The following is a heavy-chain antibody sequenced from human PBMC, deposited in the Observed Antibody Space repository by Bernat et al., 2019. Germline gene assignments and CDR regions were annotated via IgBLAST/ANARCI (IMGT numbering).Heavy chain of an antibody. J-gene: IGHJ4*02. Sequence: EVQLVEYGGGLVQPGASLRLSCAASEVIFNNHAMTWVRQAPGKGLEWVSSINGGGGTYYADSVKGRFTISLDNSKNTLYLQKNSLRAEDTAVYYCVKGALGGYDNSYFDYWGQGTLVTVSS. V-gene: IGHV3-23*04. CDR3: VKGALGGYDNSYFDY. CDR1: EVIFNNHA. CDR2: INGGGGT. D-gene: IGHD5-12*01.